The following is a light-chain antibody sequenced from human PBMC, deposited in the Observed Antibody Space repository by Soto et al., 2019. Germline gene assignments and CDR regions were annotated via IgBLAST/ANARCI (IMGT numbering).Light chain of an antibody. CDR3: QQYHTFSFT. Sequence: DIQMTQSPSTLSASVGDRVTITCRASQTISSSLAWYQHQPGKAPKLLIYDVSTLERGVPSRFSGSRSGTEFTLSISSLQPDDFATYYCQQYHTFSFTFGPGTSLESK. CDR2: DVS. J-gene: IGKJ2*01. CDR1: QTISSS. V-gene: IGKV1-5*01.